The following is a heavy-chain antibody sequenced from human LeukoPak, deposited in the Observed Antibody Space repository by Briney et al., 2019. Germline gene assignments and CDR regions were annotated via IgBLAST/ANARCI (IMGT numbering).Heavy chain of an antibody. Sequence: PGGSLRLSCAASGFTFSSYSMNWVRQAPGKGLEWVSSISSSSSYIYYADSVKGRFTISRDNAKNSLYLQMNSLRAEDTAVYYCAKEASSSWPFDYWGQGTLVTVSS. CDR2: ISSSSSYI. J-gene: IGHJ4*02. V-gene: IGHV3-21*04. CDR1: GFTFSSYS. D-gene: IGHD6-13*01. CDR3: AKEASSSWPFDY.